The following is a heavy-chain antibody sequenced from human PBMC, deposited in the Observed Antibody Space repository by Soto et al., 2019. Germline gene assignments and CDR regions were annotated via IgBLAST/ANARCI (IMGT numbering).Heavy chain of an antibody. J-gene: IGHJ4*02. CDR2: IYYSGST. CDR3: ARAYGSGSYYKGYYFDY. CDR1: GGSISSGGYY. D-gene: IGHD3-10*01. Sequence: QVQLQESGPGLVKPSQTLSLTCTVSGGSISSGGYYWSWIRQHPGKGLEWIGYIYYSGSTYYNPNLTSRVTISVDTSKNQFSPKLSSVTAADTAVYYCARAYGSGSYYKGYYFDYWGQGTLVTVSS. V-gene: IGHV4-31*03.